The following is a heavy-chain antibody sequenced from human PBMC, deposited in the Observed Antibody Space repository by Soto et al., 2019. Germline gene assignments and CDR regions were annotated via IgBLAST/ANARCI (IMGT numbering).Heavy chain of an antibody. CDR1: CGYISSYY. CDR2: IYYSGST. CDR3: ARGLTFDFPGRGVWFDP. J-gene: IGHJ5*02. V-gene: IGHV4-59*01. D-gene: IGHD3-3*01. Sequence: PSETLSLTGNVSCGYISSYYWSWIRQPPGKGLEWIGYIYYSGSTNYNPSLKSRVTISVDTSKNQFSLKLSSVTAADTAVYYCARGLTFDFPGRGVWFDPWGQGTLVTVSS.